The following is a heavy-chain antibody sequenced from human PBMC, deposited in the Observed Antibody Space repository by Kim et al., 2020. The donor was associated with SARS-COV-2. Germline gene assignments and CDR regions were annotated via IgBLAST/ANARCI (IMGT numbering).Heavy chain of an antibody. J-gene: IGHJ4*02. Sequence: SETLSLTCTMSGDSISGYYWGWIRQPPGKGLEWIGYVHHSGETDYNPTLMGRLTISGDSSKNQFSLRLNSVTAADTAFYYCVTGAGWLIDYWGQGPLVT. CDR3: VTGAGWLIDY. D-gene: IGHD3-9*01. V-gene: IGHV4-59*03. CDR2: VHHSGET. CDR1: GDSISGYY.